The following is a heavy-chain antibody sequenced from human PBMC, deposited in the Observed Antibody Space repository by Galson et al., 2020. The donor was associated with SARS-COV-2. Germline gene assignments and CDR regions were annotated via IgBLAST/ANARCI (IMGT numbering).Heavy chain of an antibody. J-gene: IGHJ4*02. CDR1: GYTFTNYG. CDR3: VRDREQWARTMIPEY. CDR2: ISPYNGNS. V-gene: IGHV1-18*04. Sequence: ASVKVSCKASGYTFTNYGISWVRQAPGQGPEWMGWISPYNGNSKYIDRIQDRVTMTADTSTNTVYMELRSLRSDDTAVYYCVRDREQWARTMIPEYWGQGTLVTVSS. D-gene: IGHD3-22*01.